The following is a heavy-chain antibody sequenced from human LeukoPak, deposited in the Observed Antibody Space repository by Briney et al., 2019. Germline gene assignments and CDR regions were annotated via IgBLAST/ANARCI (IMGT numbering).Heavy chain of an antibody. D-gene: IGHD3-22*01. V-gene: IGHV4-38-2*02. CDR2: IFHSGST. Sequence: SETLSLTCTLSGYSISSVYYWGWIRQPPGKGLEWIGNIFHSGSTYYNPSLKSRVTISVDTSKNQFSLKLRSVTAADTAVYYCARVVQSTDSSGFYLPEYFQHWGQGTLVTVSS. J-gene: IGHJ1*01. CDR3: ARVVQSTDSSGFYLPEYFQH. CDR1: GYSISSVYY.